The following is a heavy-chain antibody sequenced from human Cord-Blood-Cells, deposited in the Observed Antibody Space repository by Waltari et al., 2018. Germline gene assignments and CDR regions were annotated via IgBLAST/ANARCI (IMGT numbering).Heavy chain of an antibody. Sequence: EVQLVESGGGLVQPGGSLRPSCAASGFTFSSYWMPWVRQAPGKGLVWVSRINSDGSSTSYADSVKGRFTISRDNAKNTLYLQMNSLRAEDTAVYYCARDMSSGYYYGMDVWGQGTTVTVSS. CDR3: ARDMSSGYYYGMDV. V-gene: IGHV3-74*01. CDR2: INSDGSST. D-gene: IGHD6-19*01. J-gene: IGHJ6*02. CDR1: GFTFSSYW.